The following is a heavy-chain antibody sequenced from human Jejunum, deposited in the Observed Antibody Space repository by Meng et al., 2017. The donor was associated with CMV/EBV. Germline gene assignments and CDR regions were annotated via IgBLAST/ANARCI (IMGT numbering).Heavy chain of an antibody. V-gene: IGHV3-7*04. CDR2: IRYDGGER. CDR3: TRALVY. J-gene: IGHJ4*02. D-gene: IGHD6-13*01. CDR1: GFNFKDCW. Sequence: LKISCAASGFNFKDCWMDWVRQAPGRGLEWVANIRYDGGERYYVNSVEGRFFIYRDNARNTLYLQMNSLRGDDSAIYYCTRALVYWGQGTPVTVSS.